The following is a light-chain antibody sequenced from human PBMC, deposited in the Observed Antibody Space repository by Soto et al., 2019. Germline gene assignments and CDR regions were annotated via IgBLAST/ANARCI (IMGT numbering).Light chain of an antibody. CDR1: QSVSTN. V-gene: IGKV3-15*01. Sequence: EIVMTQSPVTLSVSPGERATLSCRASQSVSTNLAWYQQKPGQAPRLLMYGASTRATGIPARFSGSGSGTEFTLTISSLQFEDFAVYYCQQYDIASGFGGGTRVEI. CDR2: GAS. CDR3: QQYDIASG. J-gene: IGKJ4*01.